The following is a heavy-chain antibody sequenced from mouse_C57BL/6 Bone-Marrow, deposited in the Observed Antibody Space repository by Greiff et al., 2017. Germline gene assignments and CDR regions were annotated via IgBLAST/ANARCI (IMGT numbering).Heavy chain of an antibody. CDR1: GYTFPSYG. J-gene: IGHJ3*01. CDR2: IYPRSGNP. V-gene: IGHV1-81*01. Sequence: VQLQQSGAELARPGASVKLSCKASGYTFPSYGISWVKQRTGQGLEWIGEIYPRSGNPYYNEKFKGKATLTADKSSSTAYMELRSLTSEDSAVDFCARSVRLLAWFAYWGQGTLVTVSA. D-gene: IGHD2-3*01. CDR3: ARSVRLLAWFAY.